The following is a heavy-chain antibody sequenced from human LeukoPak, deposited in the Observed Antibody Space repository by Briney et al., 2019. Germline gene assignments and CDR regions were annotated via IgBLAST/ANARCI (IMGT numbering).Heavy chain of an antibody. V-gene: IGHV4-61*02. D-gene: IGHD3-22*01. CDR1: GASISSGSYD. CDR3: ARSTYYYDSSGLPCV. CDR2: IYTSGST. Sequence: TPSQTLSLTCTVSGASISSGSYDWGWLRQPAGKGLEWIGRIYTSGSTNYNPSLKSRFTISVDTSKNQFSLKLSSVTAADTAVYYCARSTYYYDSSGLPCVWGQGTLVTVSS. J-gene: IGHJ4*02.